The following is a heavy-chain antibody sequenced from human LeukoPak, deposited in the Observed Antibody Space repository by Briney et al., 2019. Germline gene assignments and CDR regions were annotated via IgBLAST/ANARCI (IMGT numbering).Heavy chain of an antibody. V-gene: IGHV4-34*01. J-gene: IGHJ6*03. CDR2: IDHSGST. CDR1: GGSFSGYY. CDR3: ASQVRLERRYYYYSMDV. D-gene: IGHD1-1*01. Sequence: PSETLSLTCAVYGGSFSGYYWSWIRQPPGKGLEWIGEIDHSGSTNYNPSLKSRVTISVDTSKNQFSLKLSSATAADTAVYYCASQVRLERRYYYYSMDVWGKGTTVTVSS.